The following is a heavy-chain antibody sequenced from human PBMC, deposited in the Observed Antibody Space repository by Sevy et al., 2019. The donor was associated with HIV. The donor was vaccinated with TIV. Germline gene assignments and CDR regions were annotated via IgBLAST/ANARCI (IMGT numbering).Heavy chain of an antibody. Sequence: GGSLRLSCAASGFTFSSYWMSWVRQAPGKGLEWVANIKQDGSEKYYVDPVKGRFTISRDNAKNSLYLQMNSLRAEDTAVYYCARGGRGVIIYHWGQGTLVTVSS. CDR3: ARGGRGVIIYH. D-gene: IGHD3-10*01. CDR1: GFTFSSYW. V-gene: IGHV3-7*03. J-gene: IGHJ5*02. CDR2: IKQDGSEK.